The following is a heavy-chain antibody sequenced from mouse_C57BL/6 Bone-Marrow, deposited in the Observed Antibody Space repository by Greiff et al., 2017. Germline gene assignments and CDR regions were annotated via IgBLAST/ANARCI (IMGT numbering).Heavy chain of an antibody. D-gene: IGHD6-1*01. Sequence: QVQLQQPGAELVRPGSSVKLSCKASGYTFTSYWMDWVKQRPGQGLEWIGNIYPSDSATHYNQKFKDKATLTVDKSSSTAYMQLSSLTSEDSAVYYCARGYSLFAYWGQGTLVTVSA. CDR2: IYPSDSAT. CDR1: GYTFTSYW. J-gene: IGHJ3*01. V-gene: IGHV1-61*01. CDR3: ARGYSLFAY.